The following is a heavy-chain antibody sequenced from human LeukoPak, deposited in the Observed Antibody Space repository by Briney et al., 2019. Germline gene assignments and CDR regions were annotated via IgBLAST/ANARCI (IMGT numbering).Heavy chain of an antibody. CDR2: IRYDGSNK. D-gene: IGHD3-9*01. V-gene: IGHV3-30*02. CDR1: GFTFSSYG. CDR3: AREPQNYDILTGYYYYYGMDV. Sequence: GGSLRLSCAASGFTFSSYGMHWVRQAPGKGLEWVAFIRYDGSNKYYADSVKGRFTISRDNSKNTLYLQMNSLRAEDTAVYYCAREPQNYDILTGYYYYYGMDVWGQGTTVTVSS. J-gene: IGHJ6*02.